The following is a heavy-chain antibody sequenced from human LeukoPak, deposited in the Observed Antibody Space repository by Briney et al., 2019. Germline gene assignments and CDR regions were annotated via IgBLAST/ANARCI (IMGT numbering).Heavy chain of an antibody. J-gene: IGHJ6*03. CDR2: IIPIFGTA. V-gene: IGHV1-69*05. CDR1: GGTFSSYA. D-gene: IGHD1-7*01. Sequence: GASVKVSCKASGGTFSSYAISWVRQAPGQGLEWMGGIIPIFGTANYAQKFQGRVTITTDESTSTAYMELSSLRSEDTAVYYCARGPPVDLSITGTTSDYYYYMDVWGKGTTVTVSS. CDR3: ARGPPVDLSITGTTSDYYYYMDV.